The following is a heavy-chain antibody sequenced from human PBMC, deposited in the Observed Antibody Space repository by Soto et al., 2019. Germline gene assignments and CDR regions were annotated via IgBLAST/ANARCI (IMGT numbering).Heavy chain of an antibody. V-gene: IGHV1-2*02. CDR3: ARDVRKSYPFDY. Sequence: ASVTVSCKASGYTFTGYYMHWVRQAPGQGLEWMGWTNPNSGGTNYAQKFQGRVTMTRDTSISTAYMELSRLRSDDTAVYYCARDVRKSYPFDYWGQGTLVTVSS. J-gene: IGHJ4*02. CDR1: GYTFTGYY. CDR2: TNPNSGGT. D-gene: IGHD1-26*01.